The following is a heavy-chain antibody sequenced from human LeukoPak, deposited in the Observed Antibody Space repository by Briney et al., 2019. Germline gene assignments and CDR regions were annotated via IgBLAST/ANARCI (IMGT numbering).Heavy chain of an antibody. J-gene: IGHJ3*02. CDR3: ARERRYSYGTDAFDI. CDR1: GYSFTNYG. CDR2: ISAYSGNT. D-gene: IGHD5-18*01. V-gene: IGHV1-18*01. Sequence: ASVKVSCKGSGYSFTNYGFNWVRQPPAQGLEWMGLISAYSGNTNYAQKLQGRVTMTTDPSTSTASMEQRSPRSGDTGVYYCARERRYSYGTDAFDIWGQGKMVTVSS.